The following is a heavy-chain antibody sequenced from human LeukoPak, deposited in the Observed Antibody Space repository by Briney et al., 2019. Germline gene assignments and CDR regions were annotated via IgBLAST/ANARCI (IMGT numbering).Heavy chain of an antibody. D-gene: IGHD6-13*01. CDR3: ARRAAGGSWFDH. J-gene: IGHJ5*02. Sequence: SETLSLTCTVSGGSISSYYWSWIRQPPGKGLEWIGYTYNSGSPNYNPSLKSRATISVDASKNHFSLRLSSVTAADTAVYYCARRAAGGSWFDHWGQGTLVTVSS. CDR2: TYNSGSP. CDR1: GGSISSYY. V-gene: IGHV4-59*01.